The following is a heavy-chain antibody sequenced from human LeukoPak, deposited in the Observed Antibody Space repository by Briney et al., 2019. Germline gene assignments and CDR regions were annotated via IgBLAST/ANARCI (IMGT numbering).Heavy chain of an antibody. CDR3: ARGYYGSGSPKYGMDV. J-gene: IGHJ6*02. Sequence: PGGPLRLSCAASGFTFSSYDMHWVRQATGKGLEWVSAIGTAGDTYYPGSVKGRFTISRENAKNSLYLQMNSLRAGDTAVYYCARGYYGSGSPKYGMDVWGQGTTVTVSS. CDR1: GFTFSSYD. D-gene: IGHD3-10*01. CDR2: IGTAGDT. V-gene: IGHV3-13*01.